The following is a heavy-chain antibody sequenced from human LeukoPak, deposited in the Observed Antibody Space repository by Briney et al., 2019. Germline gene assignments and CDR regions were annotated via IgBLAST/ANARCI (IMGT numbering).Heavy chain of an antibody. Sequence: GGSLRLSCAASGFTFSSYSMNWVSQAPGKGLEWVSSISSSSSYIYYADSVKGRFTISRDNAKNSLYLQMNSLRAEDTAVYYCARILGQKDSSGYYHPWGQGTPVTVSS. V-gene: IGHV3-21*01. CDR2: ISSSSSYI. J-gene: IGHJ5*02. CDR3: ARILGQKDSSGYYHP. D-gene: IGHD3-22*01. CDR1: GFTFSSYS.